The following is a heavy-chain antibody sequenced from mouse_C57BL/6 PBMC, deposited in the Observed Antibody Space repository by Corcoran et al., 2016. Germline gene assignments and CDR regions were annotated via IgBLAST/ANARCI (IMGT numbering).Heavy chain of an antibody. Sequence: EVQLQQSGPELVKPGASVKISCKASGYTFTDYYMNWVKQSHGKSLEWIGDINPNNGGTSYNQKFKGKATLTVDKSSSTAYMELRSLTSEDSAVYYCARSGYYGGSRFAYWGQGTLVTVSA. D-gene: IGHD1-1*02. CDR1: GYTFTDYY. CDR3: ARSGYYGGSRFAY. CDR2: INPNNGGT. V-gene: IGHV1-26*01. J-gene: IGHJ3*01.